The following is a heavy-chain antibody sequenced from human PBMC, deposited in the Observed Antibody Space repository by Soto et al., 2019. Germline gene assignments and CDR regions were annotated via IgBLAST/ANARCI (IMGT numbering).Heavy chain of an antibody. CDR3: DRSPDFWRGYYTGQRYGMDV. CDR1: GGSFSGYY. CDR2: INHSGST. D-gene: IGHD3-3*01. V-gene: IGHV4-34*01. J-gene: IGHJ6*02. Sequence: PSETLSLTCAVYGGSFSGYYWSWIRQPPGKGLEWIGEINHSGSTNYNPSLKSRVTISVDTSKNQFSLKLSSVTAADTAVYYCDRSPDFWRGYYTGQRYGMDVWGQGTTVT.